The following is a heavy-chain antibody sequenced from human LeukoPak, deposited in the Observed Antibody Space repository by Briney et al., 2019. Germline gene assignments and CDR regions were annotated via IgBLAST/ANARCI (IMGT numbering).Heavy chain of an antibody. J-gene: IGHJ4*02. V-gene: IGHV3-15*01. CDR2: IKSKTDGGTT. CDR3: TTDPVVTDPPRVDY. D-gene: IGHD3-22*01. Sequence: GGSLRLSCAASGFTFSNAWMSWVRQAPGKGLEWVGRIKSKTDGGTTDYAAPVKGRFTISRDDSKNTLYLQMNSLKTEDTAVYYCTTDPVVTDPPRVDYWGQGTLVTVSS. CDR1: GFTFSNAW.